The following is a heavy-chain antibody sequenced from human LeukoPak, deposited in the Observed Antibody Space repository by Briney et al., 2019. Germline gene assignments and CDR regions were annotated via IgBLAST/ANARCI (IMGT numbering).Heavy chain of an antibody. J-gene: IGHJ4*02. V-gene: IGHV1-18*01. D-gene: IGHD2-2*01. CDR2: ISGNNDNP. CDR3: ARDGTSTDDY. Sequence: ASVKVSCKASGYAFSNFGISWVRQASGQGLEWMGWISGNNDNPNYGQKFQGRLTVTTDSSTSTAYMELRNLRSDDTAVYYCARDGTSTDDYWGQGTLVTVSS. CDR1: GYAFSNFG.